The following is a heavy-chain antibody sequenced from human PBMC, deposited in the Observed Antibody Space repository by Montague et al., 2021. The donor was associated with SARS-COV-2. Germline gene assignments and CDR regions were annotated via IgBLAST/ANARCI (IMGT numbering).Heavy chain of an antibody. V-gene: IGHV4-31*03. CDR1: GGSISSGGYY. J-gene: IGHJ6*02. CDR2: IYYSGST. D-gene: IGHD5-24*01. CDR3: ARVSVEMATMGVYYYYGMDV. Sequence: TLSLTCTVSGGSISSGGYYWSWIRQHPGKGLVWIGYIYYSGSTYYNPSLKSRVTISVDTSKNQFSLKLSSVTAADTAVYYCARVSVEMATMGVYYYYGMDVWGQGTTVTVSS.